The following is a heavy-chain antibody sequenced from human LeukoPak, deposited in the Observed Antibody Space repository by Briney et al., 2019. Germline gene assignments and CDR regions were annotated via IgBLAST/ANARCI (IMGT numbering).Heavy chain of an antibody. Sequence: GGSLRLSCAASGFTFSSYAMSWVRQAPGKGLEWVSAISGSGGSTYYADSVKGRFTISRDNSKNTLYLQMNSLRAEDTAVYYCARSLVPYYDFWSGYYLSWFDPWGQGTLVTVSS. CDR2: ISGSGGST. V-gene: IGHV3-23*01. J-gene: IGHJ5*02. CDR1: GFTFSSYA. D-gene: IGHD3-3*01. CDR3: ARSLVPYYDFWSGYYLSWFDP.